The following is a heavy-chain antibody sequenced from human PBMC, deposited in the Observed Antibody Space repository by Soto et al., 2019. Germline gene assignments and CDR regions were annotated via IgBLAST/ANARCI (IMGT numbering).Heavy chain of an antibody. J-gene: IGHJ4*02. V-gene: IGHV3-30*18. D-gene: IGHD3-10*01. CDR2: ISYDGSNK. CDR1: GFTLSSYG. Sequence: HPGGSLRLSCAASGFTLSSYGMHWVRQAPGKGLEWVAVISYDGSNKYYADSVKGRFTISRDNSKNTLYLQMNSLRAEDTAVYYCAKAKRITMVRGVYAPVDYWGQGTLVTVSS. CDR3: AKAKRITMVRGVYAPVDY.